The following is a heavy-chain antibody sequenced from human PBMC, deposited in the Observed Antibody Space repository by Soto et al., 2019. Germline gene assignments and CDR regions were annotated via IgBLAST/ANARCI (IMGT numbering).Heavy chain of an antibody. Sequence: QVQLVQSGAEVKKPGASVKVSCMASGGTFSSYAISWVRLAPGQGLEWMGGVIPVFGTANYAQKFQGRVTITADESTSTADMEVNSLRSEDTAVYYCARGDGYNQNLDYWGQGTLVTVSS. CDR1: GGTFSSYA. V-gene: IGHV1-69*01. CDR3: ARGDGYNQNLDY. J-gene: IGHJ4*02. CDR2: VIPVFGTA. D-gene: IGHD5-12*01.